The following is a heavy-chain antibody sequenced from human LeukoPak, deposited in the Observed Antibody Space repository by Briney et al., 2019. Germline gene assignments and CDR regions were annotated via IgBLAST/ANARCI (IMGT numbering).Heavy chain of an antibody. CDR2: INWNGGST. D-gene: IGHD3-10*01. Sequence: GGPLSLSCAASGFPFDDYGMSWVRQAPGKGLECVSGINWNGGSTGYADSVKGRFTISRDNAKNSLYLQMNSLRAEDTALYHCARKSGVNDAFDIWGQGTMVTVSS. J-gene: IGHJ3*02. CDR3: ARKSGVNDAFDI. CDR1: GFPFDDYG. V-gene: IGHV3-20*01.